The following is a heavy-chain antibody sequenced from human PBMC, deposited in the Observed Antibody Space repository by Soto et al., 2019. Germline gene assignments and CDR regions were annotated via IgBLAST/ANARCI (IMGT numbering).Heavy chain of an antibody. D-gene: IGHD4-17*01. CDR2: INWNGGST. J-gene: IGHJ4*02. CDR3: ARVGVTTVTDDYFDY. Sequence: EVQLVESGGGVVGPGGSLRLSCAASGFTFDDYGMSWVRQAPGKGLEWVSGINWNGGSTGYADCVKGRFTISRDNAKNSLYLKMNSLRAEDTALYHWARVGVTTVTDDYFDYWGQGTLVTVSS. V-gene: IGHV3-20*01. CDR1: GFTFDDYG.